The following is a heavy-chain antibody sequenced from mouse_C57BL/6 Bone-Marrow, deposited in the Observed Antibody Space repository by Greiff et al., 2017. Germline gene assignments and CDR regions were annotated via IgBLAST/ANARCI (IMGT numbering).Heavy chain of an antibody. J-gene: IGHJ3*01. CDR1: GYTFTDYE. V-gene: IGHV1-15*01. D-gene: IGHD3-2*02. Sequence: QVQLQQSGAELVRPGASVTLSCKASGYTFTDYEMHWVKQTPVHGLEWIGAIDPETGGTAYNQKFKGKAIQTADKSSSTAYMELRSLTSEDSAVYYCTRWGAQASFAYWGQGTLVTVSA. CDR2: IDPETGGT. CDR3: TRWGAQASFAY.